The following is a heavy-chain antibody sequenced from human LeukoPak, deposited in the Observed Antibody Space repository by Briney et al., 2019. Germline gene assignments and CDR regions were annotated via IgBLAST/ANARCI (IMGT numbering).Heavy chain of an antibody. CDR2: INPNSGGT. J-gene: IGHJ4*02. Sequence: ASVKVSCKASGYTFTGYYMHWVRQAPGQGLEWMGWINPNSGGTNYAQKFRGRVTMTRDTSISTADMDLSRLTSDDTAVYYCARDRSGSYGAFDYWGQGTLVTVSS. CDR3: ARDRSGSYGAFDY. V-gene: IGHV1-2*02. D-gene: IGHD1-26*01. CDR1: GYTFTGYY.